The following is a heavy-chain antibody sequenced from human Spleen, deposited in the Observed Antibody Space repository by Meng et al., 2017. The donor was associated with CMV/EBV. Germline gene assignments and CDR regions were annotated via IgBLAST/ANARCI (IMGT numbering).Heavy chain of an antibody. V-gene: IGHV3-30-3*01. J-gene: IGHJ4*02. D-gene: IGHD6-13*01. CDR3: ARDFLCVWQHPHD. CDR2: ISYDENNK. Sequence: GESLKISCAASGFTFSSYSMLWVRQAPGKGLEWVAVISYDENNKKYADSVKGRYTISRDNSKSTVYLQMNSLRAEDAAVYYCARDFLCVWQHPHDWGQGTLVTVSS. CDR1: GFTFSSYS.